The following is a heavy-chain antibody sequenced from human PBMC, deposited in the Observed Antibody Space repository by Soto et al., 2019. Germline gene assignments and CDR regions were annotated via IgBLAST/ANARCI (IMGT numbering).Heavy chain of an antibody. CDR1: GFTFSSYA. CDR2: ISGSGGST. V-gene: IGHV3-23*01. Sequence: EVQLLESGGGLVQPGGSLRLSCAASGFTFSSYAMSWVRQAPGKGLEWVSAISGSGGSTYYADSVKGRFTISRDNSKNTLYLQMNSLRAEDTAVYYCAIGAVAETYYYYYMDVWGKGTTVTVSS. D-gene: IGHD6-19*01. CDR3: AIGAVAETYYYYYMDV. J-gene: IGHJ6*03.